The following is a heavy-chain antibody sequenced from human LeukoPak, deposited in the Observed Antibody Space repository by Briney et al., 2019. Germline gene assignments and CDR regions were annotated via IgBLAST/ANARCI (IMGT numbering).Heavy chain of an antibody. CDR1: GFTFSSYG. CDR3: AKQARRAYYYGSGTYAGSHYFDY. D-gene: IGHD3-10*01. J-gene: IGHJ4*02. CDR2: ISSDVSKK. Sequence: PGGSLRLSCAASGFTFSSYGMNWARQAPGKGLEWVAIISSDVSKKYHADSVKGRFTISRDNSKNTLYLQMNSLRAEDTAVYYCAKQARRAYYYGSGTYAGSHYFDYWGQGTLVTVSS. V-gene: IGHV3-30*18.